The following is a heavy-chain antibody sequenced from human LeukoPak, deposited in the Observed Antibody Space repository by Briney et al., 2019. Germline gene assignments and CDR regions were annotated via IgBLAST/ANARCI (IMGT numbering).Heavy chain of an antibody. CDR1: GFTFNSYA. V-gene: IGHV3-23*01. Sequence: GGSLRLSCAASGFTFNSYAVSWVGQAPGKGRNGVSGIGGSGGSTYYADSVKGRFTVSRDNSKNTLYMQMNSLRVEDTAVYYCAKDVIKGSPLWVDYFDYWGQGTLVTVSS. D-gene: IGHD5-18*01. CDR2: IGGSGGST. J-gene: IGHJ4*02. CDR3: AKDVIKGSPLWVDYFDY.